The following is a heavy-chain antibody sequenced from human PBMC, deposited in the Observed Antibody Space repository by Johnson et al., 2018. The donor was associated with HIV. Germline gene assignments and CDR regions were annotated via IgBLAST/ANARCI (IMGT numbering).Heavy chain of an antibody. CDR2: ISWNSGSI. CDR3: ARDTPFDI. Sequence: VQLVESGGGFIQPGRSLRLSCAASGFTFDDYAMHWVRQAPGKGLEWVSGISWNSGSIGYADSVKGRFTISRDNAKKSLYLQMNSLRAEDTAVYYCARDTPFDIWGQGTMVTVSS. V-gene: IGHV3-9*01. CDR1: GFTFDDYA. J-gene: IGHJ3*02.